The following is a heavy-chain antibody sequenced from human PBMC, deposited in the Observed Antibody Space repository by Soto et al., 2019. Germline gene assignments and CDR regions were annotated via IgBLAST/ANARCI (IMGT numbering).Heavy chain of an antibody. CDR2: ISGSGGST. Sequence: GGSLRLSCAASGFTFSSYAMSWVRQAPGKGLEWVSAISGSGGSTYYADSVKGRFTISRDNSKNTLYLQMNSLRAEDTAVYYCAKYLPSGWTVDRPHYFDYWGQGTLVTVSS. CDR3: AKYLPSGWTVDRPHYFDY. D-gene: IGHD6-19*01. CDR1: GFTFSSYA. J-gene: IGHJ4*02. V-gene: IGHV3-23*01.